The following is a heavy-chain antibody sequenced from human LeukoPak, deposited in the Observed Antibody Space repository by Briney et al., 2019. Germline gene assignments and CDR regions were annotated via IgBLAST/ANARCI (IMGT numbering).Heavy chain of an antibody. CDR3: AKEKDRWLAFDY. D-gene: IGHD4-23*01. CDR2: ISDDGSNN. CDR1: GFXFSSYG. V-gene: IGHV3-30*18. J-gene: IGHJ4*02. Sequence: PGGSLRLSCAASGFXFSSYGMHWVRQAPGKGLEWVSVISDDGSNNNYADSVKGRFTISRDNSKNTLYLQMNSLRVEDTAVYYCAKEKDRWLAFDYWGQGTLVTVSS.